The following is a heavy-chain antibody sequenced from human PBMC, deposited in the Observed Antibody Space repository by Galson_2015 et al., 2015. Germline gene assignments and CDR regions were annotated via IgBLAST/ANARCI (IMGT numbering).Heavy chain of an antibody. Sequence: SVKVSCKASGYSFTSYYMHWVRQAPGQGLEWMGIINPSGGSTSYAQKFQGRVTMTRDTSTSTVYMELSSLRSEDTAVYYCARGYGDYGWAFELSVQGTMVTVSS. D-gene: IGHD4-17*01. CDR1: GYSFTSYY. J-gene: IGHJ3*01. V-gene: IGHV1-46*01. CDR2: INPSGGST. CDR3: ARGYGDYGWAFEL.